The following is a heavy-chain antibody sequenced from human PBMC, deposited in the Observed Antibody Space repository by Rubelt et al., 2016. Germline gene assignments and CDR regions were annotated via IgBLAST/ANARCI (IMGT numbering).Heavy chain of an antibody. CDR1: GGVFSDHY. V-gene: IGHV4-34*10. CDR3: GRHQSCGGGVCSTGRWFDP. Sequence: QLQLQESGPGLVEPSETLSLTCAVYGGVFSDHYWSWIRQPPGKGLQWIGEIHHSGSTNYSPSLKSRVPISVDKSKNQFSRKLGSVTAADTAVYYCGRHQSCGGGVCSTGRWFDPWGQGTLVTVSS. D-gene: IGHD2-8*02. J-gene: IGHJ5*02. CDR2: IHHSGST.